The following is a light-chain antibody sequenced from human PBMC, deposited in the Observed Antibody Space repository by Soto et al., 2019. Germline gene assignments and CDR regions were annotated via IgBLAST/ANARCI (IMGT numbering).Light chain of an antibody. J-gene: IGLJ1*01. V-gene: IGLV2-14*01. CDR2: DVN. CDR1: SSDIGAFDL. CDR3: SSYTVTSTRL. Sequence: QSALTQPASVSGSPGQSITISCTGTSSDIGAFDLVSWYQQHPGKAPKVIIYDVNIRPSRVSNRFSGSKSGNTASLTISGLQAEDEADYYCSSYTVTSTRLFGTGTKLTVL.